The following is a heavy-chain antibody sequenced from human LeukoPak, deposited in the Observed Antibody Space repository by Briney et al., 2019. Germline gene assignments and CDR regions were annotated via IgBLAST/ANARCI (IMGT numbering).Heavy chain of an antibody. Sequence: GGSLRLSCAASEFTFSSYAMSWVRQAPGKGVEGVSAISSTGSRTYYADSVKGRFTISRANSKNTLYLQMNSLRAEDTAVYYCAKATNYYSGSGSYFHFDYWGQGTLVTVSS. CDR3: AKATNYYSGSGSYFHFDY. J-gene: IGHJ4*02. V-gene: IGHV3-23*01. CDR2: ISSTGSRT. CDR1: EFTFSSYA. D-gene: IGHD3-10*01.